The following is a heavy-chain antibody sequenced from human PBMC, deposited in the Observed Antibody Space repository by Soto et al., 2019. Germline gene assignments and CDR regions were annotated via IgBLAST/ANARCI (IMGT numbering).Heavy chain of an antibody. D-gene: IGHD6-19*01. CDR3: AKGIAVAGTLTYFDY. Sequence: GSLRLSCAASGFTFSSYGMHWVRQAPGKGLEWVAVISYDGSNKYYADSVKGRFTISRDNSKNTLYLQMNSLRAEDTAVYYCAKGIAVAGTLTYFDYWGQGTLVTVSS. J-gene: IGHJ4*02. V-gene: IGHV3-30*18. CDR2: ISYDGSNK. CDR1: GFTFSSYG.